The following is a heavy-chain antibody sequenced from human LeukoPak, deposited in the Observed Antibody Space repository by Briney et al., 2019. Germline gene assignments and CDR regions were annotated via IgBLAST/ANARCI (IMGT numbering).Heavy chain of an antibody. J-gene: IGHJ4*02. Sequence: PSETLSLTCTVPGGSISSSSYYLGWIRQPPGKGLEWIGSIYYSGSTYYNPSLKSRVTISVDTSKNQFSLKLSSVTAADTAVYYCARRRYSYGPFFDYWGQGTLVTVSS. CDR2: IYYSGST. V-gene: IGHV4-39*01. CDR3: ARRRYSYGPFFDY. CDR1: GGSISSSSYY. D-gene: IGHD5-18*01.